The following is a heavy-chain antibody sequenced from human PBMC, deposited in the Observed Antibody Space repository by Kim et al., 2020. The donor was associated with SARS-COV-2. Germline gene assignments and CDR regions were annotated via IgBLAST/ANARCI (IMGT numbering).Heavy chain of an antibody. Sequence: ASVKVSCKASGYTFTGYYMHWVRQAPGQGLEWMGRINPNSGGTNYAQKFQGRATMTRDTSISTAYMELSRLRSDDTAVYYCASEESTSYYDFWIGYYWYFDYWGQGTLVTVSS. D-gene: IGHD3-3*01. CDR2: INPNSGGT. CDR1: GYTFTGYY. J-gene: IGHJ4*02. V-gene: IGHV1-2*06. CDR3: ASEESTSYYDFWIGYYWYFDY.